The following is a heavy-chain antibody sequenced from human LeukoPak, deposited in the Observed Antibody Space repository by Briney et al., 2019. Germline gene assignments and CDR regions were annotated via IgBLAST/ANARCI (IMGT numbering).Heavy chain of an antibody. CDR1: GFAFSDYW. Sequence: GGSLRLSCAASGFAFSDYWMSWVRQAPGKGLEWVAVISYDGSNKYYADSVKGRFTISRDNSKNTLYLQMNSLRAEDTAVYYCAKVGGSSIPFDYWGQGTLVTVSS. CDR2: ISYDGSNK. D-gene: IGHD6-13*01. J-gene: IGHJ4*02. CDR3: AKVGGSSIPFDY. V-gene: IGHV3-30*18.